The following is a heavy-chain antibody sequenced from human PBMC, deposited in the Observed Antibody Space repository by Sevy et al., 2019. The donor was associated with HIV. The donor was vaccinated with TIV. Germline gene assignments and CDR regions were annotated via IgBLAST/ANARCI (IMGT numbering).Heavy chain of an antibody. CDR1: GFTFSNYW. D-gene: IGHD2-21*02. J-gene: IGHJ4*02. Sequence: GGCLRLSCAVSGFTFSNYWMGWVRQAPGKGLEWVARIGEDGSDKYYVDSVKGRFTISRDNAKNSLYLQMNSLRAEDTAVYYCASGRLVVATGDYWGQGTLVTVSS. CDR2: IGEDGSDK. V-gene: IGHV3-7*01. CDR3: ASGRLVVATGDY.